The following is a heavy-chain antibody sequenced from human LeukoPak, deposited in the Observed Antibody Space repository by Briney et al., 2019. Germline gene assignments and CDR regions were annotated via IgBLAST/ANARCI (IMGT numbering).Heavy chain of an antibody. CDR1: GGSFSGYY. CDR3: ARIVGARPYNWFDP. J-gene: IGHJ5*02. CDR2: INHSGST. Sequence: SETLSLTCAVYGGSFSGYYWSWIRQPPGKGLEGIGEINHSGSTNYNPSLKSRVTISVDTSKNQFSLKPSSVTAADTAVYCCARIVGARPYNWFDPWGQGTLVTVSS. V-gene: IGHV4-34*01. D-gene: IGHD1-26*01.